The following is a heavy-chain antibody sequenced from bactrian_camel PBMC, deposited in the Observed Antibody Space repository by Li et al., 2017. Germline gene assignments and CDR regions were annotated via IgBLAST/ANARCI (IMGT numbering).Heavy chain of an antibody. Sequence: HVQLVESGGGSVQAGGSLRLSCQASACADGSYCMGWFRQAPGKEREGVAAIFAGGIKTYYADSVKGRFTLSQDRATDTVYLEMNDMKPGDTAMYYCAADSSRQRCYRVPVPVDYTIWGQGTQVTVS. CDR3: AADSSRQRCYRVPVPVDYTI. D-gene: IGHD2*01. J-gene: IGHJ4*01. V-gene: IGHV3-3*01. CDR2: IFAGGIKT. CDR1: ACADGSYC.